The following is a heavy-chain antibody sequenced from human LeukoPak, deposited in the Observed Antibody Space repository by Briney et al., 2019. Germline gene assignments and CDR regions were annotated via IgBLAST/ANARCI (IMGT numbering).Heavy chain of an antibody. D-gene: IGHD6-19*01. CDR1: GFTVSSNY. CDR2: IYSGGST. CDR3: ARVRIAVAGSYYFDY. Sequence: GGSLRLSCAASGFTVSSNYMSWVRQAPGKGLEWVSLIYSGGSTYYADSVKGRFTISRDNSKNTLYLQMNSLRAEDTAVYYCARVRIAVAGSYYFDYWGQRTLVTVSS. V-gene: IGHV3-66*01. J-gene: IGHJ4*02.